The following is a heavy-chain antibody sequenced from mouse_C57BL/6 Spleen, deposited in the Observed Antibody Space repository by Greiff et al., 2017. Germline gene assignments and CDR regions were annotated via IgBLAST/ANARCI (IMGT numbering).Heavy chain of an antibody. CDR2: ILPGSGST. Sequence: QVQLKESGAELMKPGASVKLSCKATGYTFTGYWIEWVKQRPGHGLEWIGEILPGSGSTNYNEKFKSKATLTAETSSNTAYMQLSSLTTEDSAIYDCAKDEGLRRVAMDYWGQGTSVTVSS. J-gene: IGHJ4*01. CDR1: GYTFTGYW. D-gene: IGHD2-4*01. V-gene: IGHV1-9*01. CDR3: AKDEGLRRVAMDY.